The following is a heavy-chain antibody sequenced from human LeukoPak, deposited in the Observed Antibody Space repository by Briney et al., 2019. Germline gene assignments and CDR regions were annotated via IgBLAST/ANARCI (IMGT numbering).Heavy chain of an antibody. Sequence: GASVTVSCKASGYTFTGYYMHWVRQAPGQGLEWMGWINPNSGGTNYAQKFQGRVTMTRDTSISTAYMELSRLRSDDTAVYYCARDLSPVSLYDYWGQGTLVTVSS. J-gene: IGHJ4*02. CDR1: GYTFTGYY. V-gene: IGHV1-2*02. CDR3: ARDLSPVSLYDY. D-gene: IGHD2-8*01. CDR2: INPNSGGT.